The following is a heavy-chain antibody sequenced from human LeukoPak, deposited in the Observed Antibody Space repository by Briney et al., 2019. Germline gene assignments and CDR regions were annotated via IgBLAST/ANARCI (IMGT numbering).Heavy chain of an antibody. CDR2: IIPILGIA. J-gene: IGHJ4*02. Sequence: SVKVSCKASGGTFSSYAISWVRQAPGQGLEWMGRIIPILGIANYAQKFQGRVTITADKSTSTAYMELSSLRSEDTAVYYCARGVQSYSGSYDYWGQGTLVTVSS. CDR1: GGTFSSYA. V-gene: IGHV1-69*04. CDR3: ARGVQSYSGSYDY. D-gene: IGHD1-26*01.